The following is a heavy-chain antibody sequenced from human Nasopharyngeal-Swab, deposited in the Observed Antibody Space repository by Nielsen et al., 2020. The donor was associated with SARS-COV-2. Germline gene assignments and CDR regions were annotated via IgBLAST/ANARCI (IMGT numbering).Heavy chain of an antibody. V-gene: IGHV5-10-1*01. CDR3: ARRGGTAGSDAFDI. CDR2: IDPSDSYT. Sequence: ARQMPGKGLEWMGRIDPSDSYTNYSPPFQGHVSISADKSISTAYLQWSSLKASDTAMYYCARRGGTAGSDAFDIWGQGTMVTVSS. D-gene: IGHD6-13*01. J-gene: IGHJ3*02.